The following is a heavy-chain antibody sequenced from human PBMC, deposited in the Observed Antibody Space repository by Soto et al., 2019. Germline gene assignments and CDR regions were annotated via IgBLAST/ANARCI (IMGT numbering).Heavy chain of an antibody. J-gene: IGHJ4*02. CDR1: GVTISDGGYS. V-gene: IGHV4-30-2*06. D-gene: IGHD3-3*01. CDR3: ARGGGYDSFDF. Sequence: PWETLSLTCRVSGVTISDGGYSWSWIRQSPGKGLEWLGYISHVETTYYNPSFQSRLSFSIDRNRNQFSLILSSMTAADKAVYYCARGGGYDSFDFWGQGIQVTVSS. CDR2: ISHVETT.